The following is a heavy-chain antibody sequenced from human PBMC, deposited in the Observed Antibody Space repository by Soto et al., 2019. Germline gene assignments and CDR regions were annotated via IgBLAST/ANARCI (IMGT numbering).Heavy chain of an antibody. V-gene: IGHV4-59*12. J-gene: IGHJ6*02. CDR2: IYYSGST. CDR3: ARALYGSGVPDV. Sequence: SETLSLTCTVSGGSITSYYWSCIRQPPGKGLEWIGTIYYSGSTNYNPSLKSRVTISVDTSKNQFSLKLSSVTAADTAVYYCARALYGSGVPDVWGQGTTVTVSS. CDR1: GGSITSYY. D-gene: IGHD3-10*01.